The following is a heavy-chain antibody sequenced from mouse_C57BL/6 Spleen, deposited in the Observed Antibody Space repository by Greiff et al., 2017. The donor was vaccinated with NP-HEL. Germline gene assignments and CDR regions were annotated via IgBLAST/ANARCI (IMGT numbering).Heavy chain of an antibody. V-gene: IGHV5-4*01. D-gene: IGHD5-5*01. CDR3: ARDAKTTPYFDD. CDR1: GFTFSSYA. CDR2: ISDGGSYT. Sequence: EVMLVESGGGLVKPGGSLKLSCAASGFTFSSYAMSWVRQTPEKRLEWVATISDGGSYTYYPDNVKGRFTISRDNAKNNLYLQMSHLKSEDTAMYYCARDAKTTPYFDDWGQGTTLTVSS. J-gene: IGHJ2*01.